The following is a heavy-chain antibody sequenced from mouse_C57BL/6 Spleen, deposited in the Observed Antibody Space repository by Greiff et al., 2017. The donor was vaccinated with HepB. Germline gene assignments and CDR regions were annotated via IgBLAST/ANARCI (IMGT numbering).Heavy chain of an antibody. Sequence: EVMLVESGGGLVKPGGSLKLSCAASGFTFSSYAMSWVRQTPEKRLEWVATISDGGSYTYYPDNVKGRFTISRDNAKNNLYLQMSHLKSEDTAMYYYARDQLRRVVFDYWGQGTTLTVSS. D-gene: IGHD4-1*02. CDR1: GFTFSSYA. J-gene: IGHJ2*01. CDR3: ARDQLRRVVFDY. CDR2: ISDGGSYT. V-gene: IGHV5-4*01.